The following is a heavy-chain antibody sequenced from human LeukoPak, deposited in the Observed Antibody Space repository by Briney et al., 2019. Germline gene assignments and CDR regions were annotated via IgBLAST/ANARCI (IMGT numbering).Heavy chain of an antibody. V-gene: IGHV1-3*01. CDR3: ARRSDWGSWYFDY. D-gene: IGHD7-27*01. Sequence: ASVNVSCKASGYTFTSYAMHWVRQAPGQRLEWMGWINAGNGNTKYSQKFQGRVTITRDTSASTAYMELSSLRSEDTAVYYCARRSDWGSWYFDYWGQGTLVTVSS. CDR2: INAGNGNT. J-gene: IGHJ4*02. CDR1: GYTFTSYA.